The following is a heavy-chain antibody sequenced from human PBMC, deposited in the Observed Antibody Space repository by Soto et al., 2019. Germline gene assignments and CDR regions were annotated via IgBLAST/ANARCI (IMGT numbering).Heavy chain of an antibody. Sequence: HPGGSLRLSCAASGFIFSSFGMHWVRQAPGKGLEWVAHIWYDGSNTYYADSVKGRFTISRDNSRNTLYLQMNSLRAEDTAVYHCVRDLLGSGGHFDYWGQGTPVTVS. J-gene: IGHJ4*02. D-gene: IGHD7-27*01. V-gene: IGHV3-33*01. CDR1: GFIFSSFG. CDR2: IWYDGSNT. CDR3: VRDLLGSGGHFDY.